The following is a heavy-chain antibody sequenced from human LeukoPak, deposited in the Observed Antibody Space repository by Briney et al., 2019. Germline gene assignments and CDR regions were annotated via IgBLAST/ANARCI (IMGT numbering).Heavy chain of an antibody. J-gene: IGHJ3*02. CDR3: ARYGHYYDSSGYYYGDAFDI. D-gene: IGHD3-22*01. Sequence: ASVKVSCTASGYTFTSYDINWVRQATGQGLEWMGWMNPNSGNTGYAQKFQGRVTMTRNTSISTAYMELSSLRSEDMAVYYCARYGHYYDSSGYYYGDAFDIWGQGTMVTVSS. V-gene: IGHV1-8*01. CDR1: GYTFTSYD. CDR2: MNPNSGNT.